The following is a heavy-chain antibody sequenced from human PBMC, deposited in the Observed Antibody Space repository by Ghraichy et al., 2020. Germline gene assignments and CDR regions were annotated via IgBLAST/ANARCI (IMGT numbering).Heavy chain of an antibody. V-gene: IGHV4-39*01. Sequence: SETLSLTCTVSGVSISSSSYYWGWIRQPPGKGLEWIGSIYYSGITYYNPSLKSRVTISVDTSKNQFSLKLSSVTAADTAVYYCARSGVVRGVRYWFDPWGQGTLVTVSS. CDR2: IYYSGIT. J-gene: IGHJ5*02. CDR3: ARSGVVRGVRYWFDP. D-gene: IGHD3-10*01. CDR1: GVSISSSSYY.